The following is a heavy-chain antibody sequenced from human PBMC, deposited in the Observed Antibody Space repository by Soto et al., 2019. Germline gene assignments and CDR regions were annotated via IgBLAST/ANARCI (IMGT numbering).Heavy chain of an antibody. Sequence: SVKVSCKACGDAFSSYAISWVRQAPGQGREWMGGFIPILGTPNYGHKFQGRVTITADKSTSTAYLELSSLRSEDTAVYYCARERSRYDRSAYYRPDYWGQGTLVTVSS. J-gene: IGHJ4*02. CDR2: FIPILGTP. D-gene: IGHD3-22*01. V-gene: IGHV1-69*10. CDR1: GDAFSSYA. CDR3: ARERSRYDRSAYYRPDY.